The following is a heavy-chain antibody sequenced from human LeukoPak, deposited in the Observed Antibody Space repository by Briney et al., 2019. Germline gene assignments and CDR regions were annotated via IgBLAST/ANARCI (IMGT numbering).Heavy chain of an antibody. Sequence: PGGSLRLSCAASGFTVSNNYMNWVRQAPGKGLEWVSVIYSGGSTDYADSVKGRFTISRDNSKNTLYLQMNNLRAEDTAVYYCARVPDWTYAADYWGQGTLVTVSS. V-gene: IGHV3-53*01. J-gene: IGHJ4*02. CDR1: GFTVSNNY. CDR3: ARVPDWTYAADY. CDR2: IYSGGST. D-gene: IGHD3/OR15-3a*01.